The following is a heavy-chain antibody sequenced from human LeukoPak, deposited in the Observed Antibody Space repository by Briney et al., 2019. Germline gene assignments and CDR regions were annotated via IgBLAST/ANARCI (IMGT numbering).Heavy chain of an antibody. Sequence: GGSLRLSCAASGFTFSSYSMNWVRQAPGKGLEWVSYISSSSSTIYYADSVKGRFTISRGNAKNSLYLQMNSLRAEDTAVYYCARRPVATTRYGMDVWGQGTTVTVSS. CDR3: ARRPVATTRYGMDV. V-gene: IGHV3-48*01. CDR2: ISSSSSTI. CDR1: GFTFSSYS. J-gene: IGHJ6*02. D-gene: IGHD5-12*01.